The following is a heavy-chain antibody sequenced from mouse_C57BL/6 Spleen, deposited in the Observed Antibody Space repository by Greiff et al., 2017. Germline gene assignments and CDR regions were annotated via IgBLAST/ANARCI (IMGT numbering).Heavy chain of an antibody. CDR3: ARGDDSSWFAY. Sequence: VQLQQSGPELVKPGASVKIPCKASGYTFTDYNMDWVKQSHGKSLEWIGDINPNNGGTIYNQKFKGKATLTVDKSSSTAYMELRSLTSEDTAVYYCARGDDSSWFAYWGQGTLVTVSA. V-gene: IGHV1-18*01. J-gene: IGHJ3*01. D-gene: IGHD2-4*01. CDR2: INPNNGGT. CDR1: GYTFTDYN.